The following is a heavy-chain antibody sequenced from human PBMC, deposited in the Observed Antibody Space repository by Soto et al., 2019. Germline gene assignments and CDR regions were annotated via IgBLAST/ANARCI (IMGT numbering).Heavy chain of an antibody. CDR3: ARDAPSYYYDSRYYYYGMDV. CDR2: IYYSGST. D-gene: IGHD3-22*01. J-gene: IGHJ6*02. CDR1: GGSISSYY. Sequence: SETLSLTCTVSGGSISSYYWSWIRQPPGKGLEWIGYIYYSGSTNYNPSLKRRVTISVDTSKNQFSLKLSSVTAADTAVYYCARDAPSYYYDSRYYYYGMDVWGQGTTVTVSS. V-gene: IGHV4-59*01.